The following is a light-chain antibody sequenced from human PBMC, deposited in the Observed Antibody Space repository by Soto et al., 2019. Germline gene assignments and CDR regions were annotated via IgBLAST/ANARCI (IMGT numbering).Light chain of an antibody. Sequence: EVFMSQSPCSLSVSPVEGATLSCRASQGIGDTLAWYQHKPGQTPRLLIYDTSTRATGVPTRFSGSRSGAEFTLTINSLQSEDFAVYYCQPYNNWPLTFGGGTKVDIK. J-gene: IGKJ4*01. CDR1: QGIGDT. CDR3: QPYNNWPLT. V-gene: IGKV3-15*01. CDR2: DTS.